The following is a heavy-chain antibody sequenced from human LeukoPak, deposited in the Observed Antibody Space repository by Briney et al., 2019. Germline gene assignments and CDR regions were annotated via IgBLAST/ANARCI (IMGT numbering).Heavy chain of an antibody. CDR1: GFTFSSYW. CDR2: TNWNGRST. CDR3: ARSGVDYGDYYYMDV. J-gene: IGHJ6*03. V-gene: IGHV3-20*04. Sequence: GGSLRLSCAASGFTFSSYWMNWVRQAPGKGLEWVSGTNWNGRSTGYADSVKGRLTISRDNAKNSLYLQMNSLRAEDTALYYCARSGVDYGDYYYMDVWGKGTTVTVSS. D-gene: IGHD4-17*01.